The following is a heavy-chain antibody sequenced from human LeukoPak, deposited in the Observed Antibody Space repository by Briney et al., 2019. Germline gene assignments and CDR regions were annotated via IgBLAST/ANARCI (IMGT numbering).Heavy chain of an antibody. D-gene: IGHD3-22*01. CDR1: GYTFTSYG. J-gene: IGHJ6*03. V-gene: IGHV1-18*01. CDR3: ARDQGLIDYYDSSGYYANYYYYMDV. CDR2: ISAYNGNT. Sequence: GASVKVSCKASGYTFTSYGISWVRQAPGQGLEWMGWISAYNGNTNYAQKLKGGVTMTTDTATSTAYMELRSLRFDDTAVYYCARDQGLIDYYDSSGYYANYYYYMDVWGKGTTVTVSS.